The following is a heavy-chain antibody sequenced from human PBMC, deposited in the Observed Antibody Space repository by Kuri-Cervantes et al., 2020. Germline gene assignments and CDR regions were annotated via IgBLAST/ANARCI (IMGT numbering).Heavy chain of an antibody. D-gene: IGHD3-9*01. Sequence: GESLKISCAASGFTFSSYWMSWVRQAPGKGLEWVAVISYDGSNKYYADSVKGRFTISRDNSKNTLYLQMNSLRSEDTAVYYCARGTYYDILTGYLHYYGMDVWGQGTTVTVSS. V-gene: IGHV3-30-3*01. CDR2: ISYDGSNK. J-gene: IGHJ6*02. CDR1: GFTFSSYW. CDR3: ARGTYYDILTGYLHYYGMDV.